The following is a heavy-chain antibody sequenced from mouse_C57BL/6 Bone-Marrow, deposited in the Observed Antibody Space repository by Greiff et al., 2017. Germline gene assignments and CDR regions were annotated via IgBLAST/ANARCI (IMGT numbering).Heavy chain of an antibody. D-gene: IGHD1-1*01. V-gene: IGHV14-3*01. CDR2: IDPANGNT. CDR1: GFNIKNTY. CDR3: APYYYGRSYGDY. Sequence: VQLQQSVAELVRPGASVKLSCTASGFNIKNTYMHWVKQRPEQGLEWIGRIDPANGNTKYAPKFPGKATITADTYSNTDYQQLSSLTSEDTAIYYCAPYYYGRSYGDYWGQGTTLTVSS. J-gene: IGHJ2*01.